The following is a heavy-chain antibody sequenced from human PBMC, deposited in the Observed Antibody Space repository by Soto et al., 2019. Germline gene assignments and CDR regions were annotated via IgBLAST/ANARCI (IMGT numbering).Heavy chain of an antibody. Sequence: SETLSLTCAVYGGSFSGYYWSWIRQPPGKGLEWIGEINHSGSTNYNPSLKSRVTISVDTSKNQFSLKLSSVTAADTAVYYCARGRRGSGSYYEYWGQGTLVTVSS. J-gene: IGHJ4*02. V-gene: IGHV4-34*01. D-gene: IGHD3-10*01. CDR2: INHSGST. CDR1: GGSFSGYY. CDR3: ARGRRGSGSYYEY.